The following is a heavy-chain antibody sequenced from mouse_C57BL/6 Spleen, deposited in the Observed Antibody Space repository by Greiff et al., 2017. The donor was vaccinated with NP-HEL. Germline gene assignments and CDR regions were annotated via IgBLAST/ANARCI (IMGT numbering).Heavy chain of an antibody. D-gene: IGHD1-1*01. V-gene: IGHV1-81*01. Sequence: VHLVESGAELARPGASVKLSCKASGYTFTSYGISWVKQRTGQGLEWIGEIYPRSGNTYYNEKFKGKATLTADKSSSTAYMELRSLTSEDSAVYFCARSCITTVVAHYFDYWGQGTTLTVSS. CDR3: ARSCITTVVAHYFDY. J-gene: IGHJ2*01. CDR2: IYPRSGNT. CDR1: GYTFTSYG.